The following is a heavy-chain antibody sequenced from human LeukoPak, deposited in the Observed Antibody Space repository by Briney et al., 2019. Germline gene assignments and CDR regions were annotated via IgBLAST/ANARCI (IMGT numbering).Heavy chain of an antibody. D-gene: IGHD3-10*01. CDR3: ARGFSILVRGALGY. V-gene: IGHV1-8*03. CDR2: MNPNSGNT. Sequence: ASVKVSRKASGYTFTSYDINWVRQATGQGLEWMGWMNPNSGNTGYAQKFQGRVTITRNTSISTAYMELSSLRSEDTAVYYCARGFSILVRGALGYWGQGTLVTVSS. CDR1: GYTFTSYD. J-gene: IGHJ4*02.